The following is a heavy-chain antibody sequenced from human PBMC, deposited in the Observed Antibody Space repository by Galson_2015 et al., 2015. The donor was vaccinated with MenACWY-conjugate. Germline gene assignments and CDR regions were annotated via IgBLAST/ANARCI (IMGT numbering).Heavy chain of an antibody. V-gene: IGHV3-53*01. D-gene: IGHD2-2*01. J-gene: IGHJ4*02. CDR1: GFSVTSHF. CDR2: LYDDGTS. CDR3: AKIERHPAVPHFYS. Sequence: SLRLSCAASGFSVTSHFMGWVRQAPGKGLEWVALLYDDGTSRYADYVKGRFTISRDTLRNSLSLQMHGLRAEDTAMYFCAKIERHPAVPHFYSCVQGTLALVSS.